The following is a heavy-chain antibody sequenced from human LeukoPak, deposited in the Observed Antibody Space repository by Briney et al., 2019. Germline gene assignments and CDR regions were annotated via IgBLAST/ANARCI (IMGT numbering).Heavy chain of an antibody. Sequence: HPGGSLRLSCAASGFTFSSYAMHWVRQAPGKGLEGGAVIAYDGSNKYYADSVKGRFTISRDNSKNTLYMQKNRLKVENTAVYSCASYLGSDAGGGFDYWGQGTLVTVSS. D-gene: IGHD3-10*01. CDR2: IAYDGSNK. J-gene: IGHJ4*02. V-gene: IGHV3-30*04. CDR1: GFTFSSYA. CDR3: ASYLGSDAGGGFDY.